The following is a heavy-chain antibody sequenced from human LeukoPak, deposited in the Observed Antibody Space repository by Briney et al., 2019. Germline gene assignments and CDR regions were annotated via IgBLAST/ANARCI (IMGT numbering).Heavy chain of an antibody. V-gene: IGHV4-39*01. CDR2: IYYSGST. D-gene: IGHD5-18*01. Sequence: SETLSLTCTVSGASISSSSYYWGWIRQPPGKGLEWIGTIYYSGSTYYNPSLKSRVTISVDTSRNQFSLKLSSVTAADPAVYYCARHGGSSYGSYYFDLWGEGSLVTVSS. CDR3: ARHGGSSYGSYYFDL. CDR1: GASISSSSYY. J-gene: IGHJ4*02.